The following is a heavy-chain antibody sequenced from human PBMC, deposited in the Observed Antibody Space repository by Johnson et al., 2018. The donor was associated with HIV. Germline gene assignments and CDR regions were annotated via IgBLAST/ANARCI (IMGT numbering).Heavy chain of an antibody. D-gene: IGHD5-12*01. Sequence: QVQLVESGGGVVQPGRSLRLSCAASGFTFSSYAMHWVRQAPGKGLEWVAVISYDGSNKYYADSVKGRFTISRDNSKNTLYLQMNSLRAEDTAVYYCARPRGYSGYEYYLDAFDIWGQGTMVTVSS. CDR3: ARPRGYSGYEYYLDAFDI. CDR2: ISYDGSNK. CDR1: GFTFSSYA. V-gene: IGHV3-30-3*01. J-gene: IGHJ3*02.